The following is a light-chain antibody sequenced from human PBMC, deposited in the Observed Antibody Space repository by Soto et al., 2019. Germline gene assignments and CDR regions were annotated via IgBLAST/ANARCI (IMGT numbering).Light chain of an antibody. CDR1: QSVSNNY. Sequence: EIVLTQSPATLSLSPGERATLSCRASQSVSNNYLAWYKKKPGQAPRLLIYCASNRATGIPDRFSGSGSGTDFTLTISRLEPEEFAVYYCQHYGSSGTFGQGTKVDIK. CDR2: CAS. V-gene: IGKV3-20*01. J-gene: IGKJ1*01. CDR3: QHYGSSGT.